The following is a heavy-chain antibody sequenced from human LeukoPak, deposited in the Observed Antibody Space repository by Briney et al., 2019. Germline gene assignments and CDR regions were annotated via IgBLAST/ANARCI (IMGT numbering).Heavy chain of an antibody. J-gene: IGHJ4*02. Sequence: SETLSLTCTVSGGSIDSYYGSWIRQPPGKGLEWIGYIYYTGSTEYHPSLKSRVTISLDTSKNQFSLKLTSVTAADTAVYYCARVYQSAEYYFDYWGQGNLVSVSS. V-gene: IGHV4-59*01. CDR2: IYYTGST. D-gene: IGHD2-2*01. CDR3: ARVYQSAEYYFDY. CDR1: GGSIDSYY.